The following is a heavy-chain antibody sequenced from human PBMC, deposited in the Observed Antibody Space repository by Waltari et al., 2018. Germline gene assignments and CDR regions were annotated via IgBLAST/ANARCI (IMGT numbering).Heavy chain of an antibody. CDR1: GGSISSYY. V-gene: IGHV4-59*01. CDR3: AKDRRGSIPPVAFDI. D-gene: IGHD3-16*01. Sequence: VQLQESGPGLVKPSETLSLTCTVSGGSISSYYWSWIRQPPGKGLEWIGYIYYSGSTNYNPSLKSRVTISVDTSKNQFSLKLSSVTAADTAVYYCAKDRRGSIPPVAFDIWGQGTMVTVSS. J-gene: IGHJ3*02. CDR2: IYYSGST.